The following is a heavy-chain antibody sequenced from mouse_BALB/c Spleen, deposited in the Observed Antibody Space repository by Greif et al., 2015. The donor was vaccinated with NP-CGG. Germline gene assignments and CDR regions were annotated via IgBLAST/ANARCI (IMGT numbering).Heavy chain of an antibody. CDR3: ARDGNYVWFAY. CDR2: IWGDGST. CDR1: GFSFTGYG. Sequence: VHLVESGPGLVAPSQSLSITCTVSGFSFTGYGVNWVRQPPGKGLEWLGMIWGDGSTDYNSALKSRLSISKDNSKSQVFLKMNSLQTDDTARYYCARDGNYVWFAYWGQGTLVTVSA. D-gene: IGHD2-1*01. J-gene: IGHJ3*01. V-gene: IGHV2-6-7*01.